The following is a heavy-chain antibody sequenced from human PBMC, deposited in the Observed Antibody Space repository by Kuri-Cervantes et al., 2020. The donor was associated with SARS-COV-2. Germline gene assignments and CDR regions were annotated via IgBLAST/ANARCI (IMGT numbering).Heavy chain of an antibody. V-gene: IGHV3-13*04. CDR2: IGTAGDT. Sequence: ETLSLTCAASGFTFSSYDMHWVRQATGKGLEWVSAIGTAGDTYYPGSVKGRFTISRENAKNSLHLQMNSLRAGDTAVYYCARGYYDSSGYPLGWYFDLWGRGTLVTVSS. D-gene: IGHD3-22*01. CDR1: GFTFSSYD. CDR3: ARGYYDSSGYPLGWYFDL. J-gene: IGHJ2*01.